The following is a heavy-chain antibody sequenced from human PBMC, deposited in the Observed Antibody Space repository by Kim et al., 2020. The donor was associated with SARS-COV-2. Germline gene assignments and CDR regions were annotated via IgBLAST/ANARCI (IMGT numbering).Heavy chain of an antibody. CDR2: K. V-gene: IGHV3-23*01. CDR3: AKGGTVTTEDY. Sequence: KYSEDSVKGRFTISRDKSKNTLYLQMNSLRAEDTAVYYCAKGGTVTTEDYWGQGTLVTVSS. D-gene: IGHD4-17*01. J-gene: IGHJ4*02.